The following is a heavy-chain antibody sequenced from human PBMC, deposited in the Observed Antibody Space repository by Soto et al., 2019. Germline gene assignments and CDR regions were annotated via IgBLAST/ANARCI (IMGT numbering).Heavy chain of an antibody. V-gene: IGHV3-74*02. D-gene: IGHD1-26*01. Sequence: EVQLVESGGGLVKPGGSLRLSCVVSGFTISGYWMHWVRQAPGKGLVWLSPIASDGTGTYYPDSVRGRFTISRDNAKNTVYLQLNSLRVEDTAVYYCVSDLMGGTNYWGQGTLVTVSS. CDR2: IASDGTGT. CDR3: VSDLMGGTNY. J-gene: IGHJ4*02. CDR1: GFTISGYW.